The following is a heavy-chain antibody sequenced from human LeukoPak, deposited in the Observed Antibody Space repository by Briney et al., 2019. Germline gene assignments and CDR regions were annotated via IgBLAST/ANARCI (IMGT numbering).Heavy chain of an antibody. CDR3: ARRKGDYGGNPIDY. V-gene: IGHV1-2*02. CDR2: SNPNSGGT. J-gene: IGHJ4*02. Sequence: ASVKVSCKASGYTFTGSYMHWVRRAPRHGLEWMGWSNPNSGGTNYAQKFQGRVTMSRDTSISTAYMELSRLRSDDTAVYYCARRKGDYGGNPIDYWGQGTLVTVSS. CDR1: GYTFTGSY. D-gene: IGHD4-23*01.